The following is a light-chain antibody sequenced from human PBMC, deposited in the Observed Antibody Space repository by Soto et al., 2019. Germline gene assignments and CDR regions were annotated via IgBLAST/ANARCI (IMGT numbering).Light chain of an antibody. CDR2: GAS. Sequence: EIVLTQSPATLSLSPGERAALSCRASQSLRTYLTWFQQKPGQAPRLLIYGASNRATGIPARFRGSGSGTDFTLTISNLEPEDFAVYYCQQRSEWPLTFGGGTKVDIK. CDR1: QSLRTY. V-gene: IGKV3-11*01. J-gene: IGKJ4*01. CDR3: QQRSEWPLT.